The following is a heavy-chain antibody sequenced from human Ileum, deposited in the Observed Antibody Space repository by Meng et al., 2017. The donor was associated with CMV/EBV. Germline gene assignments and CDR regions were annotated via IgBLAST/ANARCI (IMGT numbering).Heavy chain of an antibody. CDR3: VREDIVVFDY. V-gene: IGHV3-7*01. Sequence: GVLKISCAVSGFTYSNFWMSWVRQSPGMGLEWVANIKQDGSATYYADSVKGRFTISRDNAKNSLYLQMDNLRADDTAVYYCVREDIVVFDYWGQGTLVTVSS. J-gene: IGHJ4*02. CDR2: IKQDGSAT. D-gene: IGHD2-15*01. CDR1: GFTYSNFW.